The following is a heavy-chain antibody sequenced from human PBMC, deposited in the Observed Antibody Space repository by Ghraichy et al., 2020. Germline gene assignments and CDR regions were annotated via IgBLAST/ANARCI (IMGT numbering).Heavy chain of an antibody. Sequence: SQTLSPTCTVSGGSISSGSYYWGWIRQPPGKGLEWIGSIYYSGRTYYNPSLKSRVTITVDTSKNQFSLKLSSVTAADTAVYYCARLHSSSHLYYYYYYMDVWGKGTTVTVSS. CDR3: ARLHSSSHLYYYYYYMDV. CDR2: IYYSGRT. D-gene: IGHD6-6*01. J-gene: IGHJ6*03. CDR1: GGSISSGSYY. V-gene: IGHV4-39*07.